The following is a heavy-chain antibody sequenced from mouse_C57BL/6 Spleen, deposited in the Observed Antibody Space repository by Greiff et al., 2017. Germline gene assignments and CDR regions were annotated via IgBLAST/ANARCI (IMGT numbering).Heavy chain of an antibody. V-gene: IGHV5-4*03. CDR1: GFTFSSYD. CDR2: ISDGCSYT. D-gene: IGHD2-3*01. CDR3: SRGENYDGYYSFAY. Sequence: EVKLVESGGGLVKPGGSLQLSCAASGFTFSSYDMSWVRQTPEKRLEWVATISDGCSYTYYPDNVKGRFTISRDNAKNNLYLQMSHMKSEDTAMYYCSRGENYDGYYSFAYWGQGTLVTVSA. J-gene: IGHJ3*01.